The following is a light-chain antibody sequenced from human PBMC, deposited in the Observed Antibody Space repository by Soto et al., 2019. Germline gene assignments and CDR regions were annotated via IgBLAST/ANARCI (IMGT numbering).Light chain of an antibody. CDR2: LGS. CDR3: MQALQSPRT. J-gene: IGKJ1*01. CDR1: QSLLHTNGYNY. V-gene: IGKV2-28*01. Sequence: EIVMTQSPLSLSVTPGEPASISCRSSQSLLHTNGYNYLDWYLQKPGQSPQLLIYLGSNRSSGVPDRFSGSGSGTELTLRISRVEAEDVGVYYCMQALQSPRTFGQGTKVEIK.